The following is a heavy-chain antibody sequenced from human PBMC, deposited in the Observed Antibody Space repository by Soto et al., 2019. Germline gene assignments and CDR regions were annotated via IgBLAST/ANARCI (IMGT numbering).Heavy chain of an antibody. Sequence: QSGGSLRLSCAASGFTFSNYGMNWVRQTPGKGLEWVSGISGSGVGTYYAASVKGRFTISRDNSKGTLYLQMKRLRAEDTALYFCAKVLYSYGPLNYGMDVWGQGTTVTVSS. CDR3: AKVLYSYGPLNYGMDV. CDR2: ISGSGVGT. D-gene: IGHD5-18*01. CDR1: GFTFSNYG. J-gene: IGHJ6*02. V-gene: IGHV3-23*01.